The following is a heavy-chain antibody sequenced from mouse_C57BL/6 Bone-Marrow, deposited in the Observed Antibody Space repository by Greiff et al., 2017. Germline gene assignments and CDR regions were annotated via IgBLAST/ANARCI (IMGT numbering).Heavy chain of an antibody. CDR1: GFTFSDYY. CDR2: ISNGGGST. J-gene: IGHJ4*01. Sequence: EVNLVESGGGLVQPGGSLKLSCAASGFTFSDYYMYWVRQTPEKRLEWVAYISNGGGSTYYPDTVKGRFTISRDNAKNTLYLQMSRLKSEDTAMYYCARPDYYGSSGAMDYWGQGTSVTVSS. D-gene: IGHD1-1*01. V-gene: IGHV5-12*01. CDR3: ARPDYYGSSGAMDY.